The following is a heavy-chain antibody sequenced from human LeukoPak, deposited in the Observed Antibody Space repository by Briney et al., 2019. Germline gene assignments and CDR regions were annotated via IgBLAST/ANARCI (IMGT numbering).Heavy chain of an antibody. D-gene: IGHD1-1*01. CDR1: GGSISSTTYY. CDR2: IYYSGST. V-gene: IGHV4-39*01. Sequence: SETLSLTCTVSGGSISSTTYYWDWIRQPPGKGLEWIGTIYYSGSTHYNPSLKNRVTISVDTSKNQFSLKLTSVTAADTAVYYCARHRTPSAFYNSFDYWGQGSLVTVSS. CDR3: ARHRTPSAFYNSFDY. J-gene: IGHJ4*02.